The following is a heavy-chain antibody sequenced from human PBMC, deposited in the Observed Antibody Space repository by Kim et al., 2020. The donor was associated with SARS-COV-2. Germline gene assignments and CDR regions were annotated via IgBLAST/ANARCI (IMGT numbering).Heavy chain of an antibody. CDR3: ARMMFGEYCSSTSCYPYYYYGMDV. J-gene: IGHJ6*02. D-gene: IGHD2-2*01. CDR2: IDPSDSYT. V-gene: IGHV5-10-1*01. Sequence: GESLKISCKGSGYSFTSYWISWVRQMPGKGLEWMGRIDPSDSYTNYSPSFQGHVTISADKSISTAYLQWSSLKASDTAMYYCARMMFGEYCSSTSCYPYYYYGMDVWGQGTTVTVSS. CDR1: GYSFTSYW.